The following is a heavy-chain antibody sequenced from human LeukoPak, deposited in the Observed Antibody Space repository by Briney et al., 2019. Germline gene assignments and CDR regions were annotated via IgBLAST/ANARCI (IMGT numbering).Heavy chain of an antibody. Sequence: PGGSLRLSCAASGFTFSSYAMSWVRQAPGKGLEWVSGISGSGTSAYYADSVKGRFTISRDNSKNTLYLQMNSLRAEDTAVYFCAREPRDCTGGTCQSAGGYYFYYWSQGTLVTVSS. J-gene: IGHJ4*02. V-gene: IGHV3-23*01. CDR2: ISGSGTSA. D-gene: IGHD2-15*01. CDR3: AREPRDCTGGTCQSAGGYYFYY. CDR1: GFTFSSYA.